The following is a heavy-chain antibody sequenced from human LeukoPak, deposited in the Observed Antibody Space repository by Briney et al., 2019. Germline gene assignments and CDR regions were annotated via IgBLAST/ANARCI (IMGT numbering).Heavy chain of an antibody. J-gene: IGHJ6*02. D-gene: IGHD3-10*01. CDR1: GFTFRSYG. CDR2: IRYDGSNK. V-gene: IGHV3-30*02. CDR3: AKEGFRIHYGMDV. Sequence: GGSLRLSCAASGFTFRSYGMHWVRQAPGKGLEWVAFIRYDGSNKYYADSVKGRFTISRDNSKNTLYLQMNSLRAEDTAVYYCAKEGFRIHYGMDVWGQGTTVTVSS.